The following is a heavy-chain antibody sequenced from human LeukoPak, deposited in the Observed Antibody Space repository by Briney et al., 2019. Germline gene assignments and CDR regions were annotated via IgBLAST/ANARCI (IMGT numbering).Heavy chain of an antibody. CDR2: IYYSGST. J-gene: IGHJ4*02. CDR3: ARSSYSSSPFDFDY. CDR1: GGSISSYY. Sequence: SETLSLTCTVSGGSISSYYWSWIRQPPGKGLEWIGYIYYSGSTNCNPSLKSRVTISVDTSKNQFSLKLSSVTAADTAVYYCARSSYSSSPFDFDYWGQGTLVTASS. V-gene: IGHV4-59*01. D-gene: IGHD6-6*01.